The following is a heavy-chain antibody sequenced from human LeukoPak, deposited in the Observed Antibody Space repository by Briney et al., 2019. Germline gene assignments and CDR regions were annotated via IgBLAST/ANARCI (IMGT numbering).Heavy chain of an antibody. Sequence: ASVKVSCKASGYTFTSYDINWVRQATGQGLEWMGWMNPNSGNTGYAQKFQGRVTMTRNTSISTAYMELSRVRSEDTAVYYCARSIAARRGTDYWGQGTLVTVSS. CDR2: MNPNSGNT. CDR3: ARSIAARRGTDY. V-gene: IGHV1-8*01. D-gene: IGHD6-6*01. J-gene: IGHJ4*02. CDR1: GYTFTSYD.